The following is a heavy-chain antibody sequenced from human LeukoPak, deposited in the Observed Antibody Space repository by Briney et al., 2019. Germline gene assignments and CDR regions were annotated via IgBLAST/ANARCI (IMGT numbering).Heavy chain of an antibody. V-gene: IGHV4-39*07. CDR3: ARDYWDIVVVVAATPGCFDY. CDR2: IYYSGST. D-gene: IGHD2-15*01. CDR1: GGSISSSSYY. J-gene: IGHJ4*02. Sequence: PSETLSLTCTVSGGSISSSSYYWGWIRQPPGKGLEWIGSIYYSGSTYYNPSLKSRVTISVDTSKNQFSLKLSSVTAADTAVYYCARDYWDIVVVVAATPGCFDYWGQGTLVTVSS.